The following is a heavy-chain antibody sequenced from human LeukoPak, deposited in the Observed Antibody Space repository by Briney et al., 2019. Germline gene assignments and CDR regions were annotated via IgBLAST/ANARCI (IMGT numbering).Heavy chain of an antibody. J-gene: IGHJ6*02. Sequence: GGSLRLSCAASGFTFSSYGMHWVRQAPGKGLEWVAVIGFDGRNKYYADSVKGRFTISRDNSKNTLYLQIYSLRAEDTAIYYCARDSETETGWYYYGMDVWGQGTTVTVSS. V-gene: IGHV3-33*01. CDR1: GFTFSSYG. D-gene: IGHD1-1*01. CDR2: IGFDGRNK. CDR3: ARDSETETGWYYYGMDV.